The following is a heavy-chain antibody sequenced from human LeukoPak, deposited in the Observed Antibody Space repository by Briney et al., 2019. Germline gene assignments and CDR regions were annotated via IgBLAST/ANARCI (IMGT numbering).Heavy chain of an antibody. CDR2: IIPILGIA. V-gene: IGHV1-69*04. CDR3: VRSDTAMAYLDY. Sequence: GSSVKVSCKASGGTFSSYAISWVRQAPGQGLEWMGRIIPILGIANYAQKFQGRVTITTDESTSTAYMELSSLRSEDTAVYYCVRSDTAMAYLDYWGQGTLVTVSS. D-gene: IGHD5-18*01. J-gene: IGHJ4*02. CDR1: GGTFSSYA.